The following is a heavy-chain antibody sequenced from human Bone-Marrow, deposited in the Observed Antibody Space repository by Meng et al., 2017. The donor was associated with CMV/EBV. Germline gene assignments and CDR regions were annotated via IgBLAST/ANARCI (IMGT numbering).Heavy chain of an antibody. CDR1: GYTFTGYY. CDR3: ARGIRGLEWLLYDYGMDV. CDR2: INPNSGGT. V-gene: IGHV1-2*02. D-gene: IGHD3-3*01. J-gene: IGHJ6*02. Sequence: SVKVSCKASGYTFTGYYMHWVRQAPGQGLEWMGWINPNSGGTNYAQKLQGRVTMARDTSISTAYMELSRLRSDDTAVYYCARGIRGLEWLLYDYGMDVWGQGTTVTVSS.